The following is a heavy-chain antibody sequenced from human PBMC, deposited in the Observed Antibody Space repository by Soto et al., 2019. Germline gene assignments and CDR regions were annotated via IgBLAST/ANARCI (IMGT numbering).Heavy chain of an antibody. Sequence: QVQLVQSGAEVKKPGASVKVSCKASGYTFTSYDINWVRQATGQGLEWMGWMNPNSGNTGYAKKFQGRVTMTRNTSISTAYMELSSLRSEDTAVYYCARDGSLLWFGEVAAFDIWGQGTMVTVSS. V-gene: IGHV1-8*01. D-gene: IGHD3-10*01. CDR3: ARDGSLLWFGEVAAFDI. CDR2: MNPNSGNT. J-gene: IGHJ3*02. CDR1: GYTFTSYD.